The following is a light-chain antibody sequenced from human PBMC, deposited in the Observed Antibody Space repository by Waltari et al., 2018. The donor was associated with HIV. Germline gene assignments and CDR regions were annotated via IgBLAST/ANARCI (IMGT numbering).Light chain of an antibody. CDR3: VLYMGSGLWV. J-gene: IGLJ3*02. CDR2: DVT. CDR1: GSDVGNFNF. Sequence: QSALTQPRSVSGSPGQSVTISCTGNGSDVGNFNFPSWYQHHPGKAPKLVIYDVTKRPSGVPDRFSGSIVGNKAALTITGAQADDESDYYCVLYMGSGLWVFGGGTKLTVL. V-gene: IGLV2-11*01.